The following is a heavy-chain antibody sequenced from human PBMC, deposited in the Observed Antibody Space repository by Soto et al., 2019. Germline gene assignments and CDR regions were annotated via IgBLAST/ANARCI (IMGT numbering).Heavy chain of an antibody. Sequence: ASVKVSCKASGYTFTSYYMHWVRQAPGQGLEWMGIINPSGGSTSYAQKFQGRVTMTRDTSTSTVYLELSSLRSEDTAVYYCARGGLYYDSSGYSHDAFDIRGQGTMVTVSS. CDR2: INPSGGST. V-gene: IGHV1-46*01. CDR3: ARGGLYYDSSGYSHDAFDI. D-gene: IGHD3-22*01. J-gene: IGHJ3*02. CDR1: GYTFTSYY.